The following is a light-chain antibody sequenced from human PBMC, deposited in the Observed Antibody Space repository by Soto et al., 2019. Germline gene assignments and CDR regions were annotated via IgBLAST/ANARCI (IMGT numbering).Light chain of an antibody. CDR3: AAWDGSRGAVV. CDR1: RSNIGTYA. V-gene: IGLV1-44*01. CDR2: RNQ. J-gene: IGLJ2*01. Sequence: QSVLTQSPSASANPGQRVTISCSGGRSNIGTYALNWYQQLPGTAPTLLIFRNQQRPSGVPDRFSGSKSGTSASLAISGPQSEDEADYYCAAWDGSRGAVVFGGGTKLTVL.